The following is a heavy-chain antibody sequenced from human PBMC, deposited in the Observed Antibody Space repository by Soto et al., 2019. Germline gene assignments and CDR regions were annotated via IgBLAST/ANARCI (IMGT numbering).Heavy chain of an antibody. CDR3: VTGDHLVR. J-gene: IGHJ4*02. Sequence: ASVKVSCKTCGYTFTGYYLNWVRQAPGRGLEWVGWINPKTGDTNNAQKFQGRGTMTTDTSISTGYMELSGLKSDDTAVYYCVTGDHLVRWGQGTRVTVSS. CDR2: INPKTGDT. V-gene: IGHV1-2*02. CDR1: GYTFTGYY. D-gene: IGHD6-6*01.